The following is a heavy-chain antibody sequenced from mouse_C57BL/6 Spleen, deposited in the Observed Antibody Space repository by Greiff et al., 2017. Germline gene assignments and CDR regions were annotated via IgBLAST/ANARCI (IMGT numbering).Heavy chain of an antibody. D-gene: IGHD1-1*01. Sequence: VQLQQPGAELVKPGASVKLSCKASGYTFTSYWMQWVKQRPGQGLEWIGEIDPADSYTNYNQKFKGKATLTVDTSSSTAYMQLSSLTSEDSAVYYCAFITTVVATDYYAMDDWGQGTSVTVSS. CDR1: GYTFTSYW. CDR2: IDPADSYT. J-gene: IGHJ4*01. CDR3: AFITTVVATDYYAMDD. V-gene: IGHV1-50*01.